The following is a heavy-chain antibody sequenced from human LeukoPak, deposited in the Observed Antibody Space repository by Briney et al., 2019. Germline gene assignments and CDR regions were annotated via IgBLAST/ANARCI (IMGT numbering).Heavy chain of an antibody. V-gene: IGHV3-23*01. CDR2: ISGSGGST. CDR1: GFTFSSYA. J-gene: IGHJ4*02. Sequence: GRSLRLSCAASGFTFSSYAMHWVRQAPGKGLEWVSAISGSGGSTYYADSVKGRFTISRDNSKNTLFLHMNSLRVEDTAVYYCAKFEEMATINPFDYWGQGTLVTVSS. CDR3: AKFEEMATINPFDY. D-gene: IGHD5-24*01.